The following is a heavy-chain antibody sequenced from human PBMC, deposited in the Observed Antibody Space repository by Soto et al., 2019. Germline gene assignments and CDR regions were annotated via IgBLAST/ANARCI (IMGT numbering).Heavy chain of an antibody. D-gene: IGHD2-2*02. Sequence: GGSLRLSCEASGITFNDYYMSWIRQTPGKGLEWISFISASGRTAYYAEAVRGRFTVSRDKYKKSLFLQMNSLGADDTDVYYCSSCINCYTLLRDTFFYGMDVWGQGPKVTVSS. V-gene: IGHV3-11*01. CDR2: ISASGRTA. CDR1: GITFNDYY. CDR3: SSCINCYTLLRDTFFYGMDV. J-gene: IGHJ6*01.